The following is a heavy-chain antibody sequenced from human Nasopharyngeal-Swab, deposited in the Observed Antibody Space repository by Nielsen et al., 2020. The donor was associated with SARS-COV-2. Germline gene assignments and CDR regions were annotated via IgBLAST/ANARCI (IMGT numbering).Heavy chain of an antibody. D-gene: IGHD3-10*01. CDR3: ARDVGFSAPD. CDR2: IIPILGIA. CDR1: GYTLTELS. Sequence: SVKVSCKVSGYTLTELSMHWVRQAPGQGLEWMGRIIPILGIANYAQKFQGRVTITADKSTSTAYMELSSLRSEDTAVYYCARDVGFSAPDWGQGTLVTVSS. J-gene: IGHJ4*02. V-gene: IGHV1-69*04.